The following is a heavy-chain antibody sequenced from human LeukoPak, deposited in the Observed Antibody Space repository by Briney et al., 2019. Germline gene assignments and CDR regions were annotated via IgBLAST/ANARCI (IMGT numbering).Heavy chain of an antibody. CDR3: ARSYYYGSGSYGPPNWFDP. CDR2: IYHSGST. J-gene: IGHJ5*02. CDR1: GGSISSGGYS. Sequence: SETLPFTCAVSGGSISSGGYSWSWIRQPPGKGLEWIGYIYHSGSTYYNPSLKSRVTMSVDGSKNQFSLNLSSVTAADTAVYYCARSYYYGSGSYGPPNWFDPWGQGTPVTVSS. D-gene: IGHD3-10*01. V-gene: IGHV4-30-2*01.